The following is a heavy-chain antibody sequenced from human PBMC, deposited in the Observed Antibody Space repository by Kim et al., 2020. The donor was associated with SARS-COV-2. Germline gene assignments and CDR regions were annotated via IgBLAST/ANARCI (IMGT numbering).Heavy chain of an antibody. CDR2: IWYDGSNK. Sequence: GGSLRLSCAASGFTFSSYGMHWVRQAPGKGLEWVAVIWYDGSNKYYADSVKGRFTISRDNSKNTLYLQMKSLRAEDTAVYYCAREFGSYSSSWFFDYWG. V-gene: IGHV3-33*01. J-gene: IGHJ4*01. CDR1: GFTFSSYG. CDR3: AREFGSYSSSWFFDY. D-gene: IGHD6-13*01.